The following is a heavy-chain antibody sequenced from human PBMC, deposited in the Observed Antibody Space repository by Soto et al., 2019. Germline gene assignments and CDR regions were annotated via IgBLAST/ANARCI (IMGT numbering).Heavy chain of an antibody. CDR3: SRRKRDYYYYGMDV. CDR1: GYTFTSYD. CDR2: MNPNSGNT. Sequence: QVQLVQSGAEVKKPGASVKVSCKASGYTFTSYDINWVRQATGQGLEWMGWMNPNSGNTGYAQKFQGRGTMTRNTSISTAYMELSSLRSEDTAVYYCSRRKRDYYYYGMDVWGQGTTVTVSS. J-gene: IGHJ6*02. V-gene: IGHV1-8*01.